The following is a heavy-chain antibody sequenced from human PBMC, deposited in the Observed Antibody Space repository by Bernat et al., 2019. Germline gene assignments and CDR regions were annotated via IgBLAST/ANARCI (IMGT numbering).Heavy chain of an antibody. CDR1: GFTFSSYG. D-gene: IGHD6-6*01. J-gene: IGHJ4*02. CDR3: AKQSGAPYSSSKRYFDY. CDR2: ISYDGSNK. Sequence: QVQLVESGGGVVQPGRSLRLSCAASGFTFSSYGMHWVRQAPGKGLEWVAVISYDGSNKYYADSVKGRFTISRDNSKNTLYLQMNSLRAEDTAVYYCAKQSGAPYSSSKRYFDYWGQGTLVTVSS. V-gene: IGHV3-30*18.